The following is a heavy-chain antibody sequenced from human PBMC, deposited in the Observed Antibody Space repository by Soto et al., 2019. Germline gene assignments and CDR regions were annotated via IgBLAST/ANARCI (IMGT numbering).Heavy chain of an antibody. CDR2: ISPLKGRT. Sequence: QVHLVQSGPDLKRPGASMKVSCKASGYTFTSYGISWVRQAPGQGLEWMAWISPLKGRTQYSQKAQGRVTLSTDTSSNTAYMEMTTLRVDDTAVYYCAMDYGDRPEYFKHWGQGTLVTVS. CDR3: AMDYGDRPEYFKH. V-gene: IGHV1-18*04. J-gene: IGHJ1*01. D-gene: IGHD4-17*01. CDR1: GYTFTSYG.